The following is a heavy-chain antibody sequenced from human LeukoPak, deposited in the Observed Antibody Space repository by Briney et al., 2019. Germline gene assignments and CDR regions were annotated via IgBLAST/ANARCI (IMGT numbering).Heavy chain of an antibody. V-gene: IGHV3-21*01. CDR2: ISSSSSYI. CDR3: ARDTAMALDY. D-gene: IGHD5-18*01. Sequence: GGSLRLSCAASGFTFSSYSMSWVRQAPGKGLEWVSSISSSSSYIYYADSVKGRFTISRDNAKNSLYLQMNSLRAEDTAVYYCARDTAMALDYWGQGTLVTVSS. CDR1: GFTFSSYS. J-gene: IGHJ4*02.